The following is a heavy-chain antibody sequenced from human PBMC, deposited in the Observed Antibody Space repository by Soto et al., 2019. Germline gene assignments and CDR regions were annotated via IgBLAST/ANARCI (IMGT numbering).Heavy chain of an antibody. V-gene: IGHV3-64*01. CDR2: ISPTGEST. CDR1: GFTFSSYW. D-gene: IGHD4-17*01. J-gene: IGHJ4*02. Sequence: GGSLRLSCAASGFTFSSYWMHWVRQAPGKGLEYVSAISPTGESTYYVNSVKGRFTISRDNSKNTLYLQMGSLRAEDMAVYYCARDLNRDTVYWGQGSLVTVSS. CDR3: ARDLNRDTVY.